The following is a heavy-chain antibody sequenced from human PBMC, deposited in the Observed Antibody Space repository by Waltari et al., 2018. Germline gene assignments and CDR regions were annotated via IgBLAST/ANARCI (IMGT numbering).Heavy chain of an antibody. CDR2: IYYSGST. CDR1: GGSISSYY. D-gene: IGHD3-10*01. Sequence: QVQLQESGPGLVKPSEHLSLTCHVSGGSISSYYWSWIRQPPGKGLEWIGYIYYSGSTNYNPSLKSRVTISVDTSKNQFSLKLSSVTAADTAVYYCARVLPELPPYYFDYWGQGTLVTVSS. CDR3: ARVLPELPPYYFDY. V-gene: IGHV4-59*01. J-gene: IGHJ4*02.